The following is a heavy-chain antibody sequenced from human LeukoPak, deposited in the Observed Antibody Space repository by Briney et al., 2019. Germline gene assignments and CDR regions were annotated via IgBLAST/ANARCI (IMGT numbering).Heavy chain of an antibody. J-gene: IGHJ5*02. CDR3: ARHRRAKGVGATTT. V-gene: IGHV4-39*01. Sequence: PSETLSLTCTVSGGSISSSSYYWGWIRQPPGKGLEWIGSIYYSGSTNYNLSLKSRVTISLDTSKNQFSLKLTSVTAADTAVYYCARHRRAKGVGATTTWGQGTLVTVSS. D-gene: IGHD1-26*01. CDR1: GGSISSSSYY. CDR2: IYYSGST.